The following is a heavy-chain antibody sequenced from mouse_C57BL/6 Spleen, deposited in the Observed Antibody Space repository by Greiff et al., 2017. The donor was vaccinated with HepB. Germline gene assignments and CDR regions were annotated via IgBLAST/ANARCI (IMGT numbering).Heavy chain of an antibody. J-gene: IGHJ4*01. D-gene: IGHD2-4*01. CDR2: IYPYNGVS. CDR3: AGGYYDYDVGYAMDY. V-gene: IGHV1-31*01. CDR1: GYSFTGYY. Sequence: EVQLQQSGPELVKPGASVKISCKASGYSFTGYYMHWVKQSHGNILDWIGYIYPYNGVSSYNQKFKGKATLTVDKSSSTAYMELRSLTSEDSAVYYCAGGYYDYDVGYAMDYWDQGTSVTVSS.